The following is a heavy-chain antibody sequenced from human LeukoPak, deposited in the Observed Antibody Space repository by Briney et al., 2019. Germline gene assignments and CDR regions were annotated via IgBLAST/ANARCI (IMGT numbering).Heavy chain of an antibody. V-gene: IGHV1-46*01. CDR1: GYSFTSYY. Sequence: GASVKISCKASGYSFTSYYIHWVRLAPGQGLEWMGVINPSGGSTRYAQKFQDRVTMTRDMSTSTVYMELSSLRSEDTAVYYCAGDLELYSSSFFFDYWGQGTLVTVSS. CDR3: AGDLELYSSSFFFDY. D-gene: IGHD6-19*01. CDR2: INPSGGST. J-gene: IGHJ4*02.